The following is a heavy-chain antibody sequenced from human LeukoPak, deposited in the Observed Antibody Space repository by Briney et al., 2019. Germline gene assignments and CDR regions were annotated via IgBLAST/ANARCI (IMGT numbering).Heavy chain of an antibody. V-gene: IGHV1-18*01. CDR1: GYTFTSYG. D-gene: IGHD3-9*01. J-gene: IGHJ4*02. CDR3: ARAPSYDILTGYYYFDY. Sequence: ASVKVSCKASGYTFTSYGISWVRQAPGQGLEWMGWISTYNGNTNYAQKLQGRVTMTTDTSTSTAYMELRSLRSDDTAVYYCARAPSYDILTGYYYFDYWGQGTLVTVSS. CDR2: ISTYNGNT.